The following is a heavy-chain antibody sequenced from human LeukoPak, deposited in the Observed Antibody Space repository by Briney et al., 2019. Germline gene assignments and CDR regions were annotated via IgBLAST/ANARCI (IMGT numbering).Heavy chain of an antibody. CDR3: ARPAPTSRGAFDI. Sequence: PSETLSLTCTVSGGSISSSSYYWGWIRQPPGKGLEWIGSIYYSGSTYYNPSLKSRVTISVDTSKNQLSLKLSSVTAADTAVYYCARPAPTSRGAFDIWGQGTMVTVSS. V-gene: IGHV4-39*01. CDR2: IYYSGST. J-gene: IGHJ3*02. D-gene: IGHD3-10*01. CDR1: GGSISSSSYY.